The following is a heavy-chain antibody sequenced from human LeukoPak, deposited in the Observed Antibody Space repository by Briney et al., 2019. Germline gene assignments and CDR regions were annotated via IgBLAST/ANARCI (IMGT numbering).Heavy chain of an antibody. J-gene: IGHJ4*02. CDR1: GFTFDDYG. Sequence: PGGSLRLSCAASGFTFDDYGMGWVRQAPGKGLEWVSYINWNGGSTGYADSVKGRFTISRDNAKNSLYLQMNSLRAEDTALYYCAGVRYSSSSRFEYWGQGTLVTVSS. D-gene: IGHD6-6*01. CDR2: INWNGGST. CDR3: AGVRYSSSSRFEY. V-gene: IGHV3-20*04.